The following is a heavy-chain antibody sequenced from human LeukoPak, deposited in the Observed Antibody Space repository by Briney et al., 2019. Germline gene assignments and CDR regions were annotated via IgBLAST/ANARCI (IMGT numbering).Heavy chain of an antibody. V-gene: IGHV3-73*01. D-gene: IGHD3-22*01. CDR2: IRRKTNSYAT. CDR3: TRSYYDSSGYLVVADY. CDR1: GFTFSAST. Sequence: GGSLRLSCAASGFTFSASTMHWVRQASGKGLEWVGHIRRKTNSYATAYAASVKGRFTISRDDLKNMAYLQMNSLKTEGTAVYDCTRSYYDSSGYLVVADYWGQGTLVTVSS. J-gene: IGHJ4*02.